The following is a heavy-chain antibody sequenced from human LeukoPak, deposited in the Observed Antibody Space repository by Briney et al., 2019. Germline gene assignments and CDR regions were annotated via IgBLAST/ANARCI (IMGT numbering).Heavy chain of an antibody. CDR2: IIPIFGTA. V-gene: IGHV1-69*06. CDR3: ARAFFYYGSGSYSYNWFDP. Sequence: GASVKVSRKASGGTFSSYAISWVRQAPGQGLEWMGGIIPIFGTANYAQKFQGRVTITADKSTSTAYMELSSLRSEDTAVYYCARAFFYYGSGSYSYNWFDPWGQGTLVTVSS. CDR1: GGTFSSYA. J-gene: IGHJ5*02. D-gene: IGHD3-10*01.